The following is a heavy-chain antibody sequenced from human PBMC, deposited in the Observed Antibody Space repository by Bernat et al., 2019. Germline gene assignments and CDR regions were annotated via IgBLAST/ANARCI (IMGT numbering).Heavy chain of an antibody. J-gene: IGHJ1*01. CDR2: FNESGGNT. Sequence: EVQLSESGGGLVQPGGSLRLSFAASGFTFSSYAMSWARQAPGQGLEWVAGFNESGGNTEYTDSVKGRFTITSDKSKNTLYMQRSRMRAEDTAVYYCAKRYSSSWYVEQWGQGSLVTVSS. CDR3: AKRYSSSWYVEQ. CDR1: GFTFSSYA. V-gene: IGHV3-23*01. D-gene: IGHD6-13*01.